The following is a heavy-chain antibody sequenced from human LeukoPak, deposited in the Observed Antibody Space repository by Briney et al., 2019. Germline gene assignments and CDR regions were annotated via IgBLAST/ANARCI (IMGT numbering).Heavy chain of an antibody. J-gene: IGHJ3*02. CDR2: ISSSGSTI. CDR3: ASQLLWFGEEAFDI. Sequence: GGSLRLSCAASGFTFSDYYMSWIRQAPGKGLEWVSYISSSGSTIYYADSVKGRFTISRDNAKNTLYLQMGSLRAEDMAVYYCASQLLWFGEEAFDIWGQGTMVTVSS. CDR1: GFTFSDYY. V-gene: IGHV3-11*04. D-gene: IGHD3-10*01.